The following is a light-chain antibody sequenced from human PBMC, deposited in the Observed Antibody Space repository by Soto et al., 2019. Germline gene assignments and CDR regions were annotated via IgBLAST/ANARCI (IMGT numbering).Light chain of an antibody. J-gene: IGLJ3*02. Sequence: QSVLTQPASVSASPGQSITVSCTGTSSDIGAYNYVSWYQQHPGKAPKLMIYEVSNRPSGVSNRFSASKSGNTASRTISGLQAEDEADYFCSSYTSSSTVVFGGGTKLTVL. V-gene: IGLV2-14*01. CDR3: SSYTSSSTVV. CDR2: EVS. CDR1: SSDIGAYNY.